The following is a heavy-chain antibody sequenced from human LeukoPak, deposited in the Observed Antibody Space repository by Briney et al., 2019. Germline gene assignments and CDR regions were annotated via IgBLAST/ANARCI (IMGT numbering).Heavy chain of an antibody. J-gene: IGHJ4*02. CDR2: IYTSGST. V-gene: IGHV4-4*07. CDR1: GGSISSYY. CDR3: ARGKVVAGTPGQNSWDN. Sequence: SETLSLTCTVSGGSISSYYWNWIRQPAGKGLEWVGRIYTSGSTNYNPSLKSRVTMSVDTSKNQSSLKLTSVTAADTAVYFCARGKVVAGTPGQNSWDNWGQGTLATVSS. D-gene: IGHD6-19*01.